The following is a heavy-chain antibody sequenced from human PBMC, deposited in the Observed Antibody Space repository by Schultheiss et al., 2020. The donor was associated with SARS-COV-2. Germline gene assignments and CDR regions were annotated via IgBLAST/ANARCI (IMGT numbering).Heavy chain of an antibody. CDR1: GFTFSSYA. D-gene: IGHD3-3*01. CDR3: ARLEGRVVIMRWDFDS. CDR2: ISGSGGNT. J-gene: IGHJ4*02. V-gene: IGHV3-23*01. Sequence: GESLKISCSASGFTFSSYAMSWVRQAPGRGLEWVSAISGSGGNTYYADSVEGRFTVSRDNSKNTLYLQMSSLRAEDTAIYYCARLEGRVVIMRWDFDSWGQGTLVTVSS.